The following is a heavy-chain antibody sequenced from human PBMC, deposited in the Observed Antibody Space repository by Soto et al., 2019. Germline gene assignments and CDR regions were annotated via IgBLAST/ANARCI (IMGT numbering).Heavy chain of an antibody. J-gene: IGHJ5*02. V-gene: IGHV4-30-4*01. Sequence: PSEALSLICTVSGGSISSGNYYWSWIRQPPGKGLEWIGYIYYSGTTYYNPSLKSRVTMSVDTSKNQFSLKLSSVTAADTAVYYCARDVGYYYESSGYNWFDPWGQGTLVTVSS. CDR3: ARDVGYYYESSGYNWFDP. CDR1: GGSISSGNYY. CDR2: IYYSGTT. D-gene: IGHD3-22*01.